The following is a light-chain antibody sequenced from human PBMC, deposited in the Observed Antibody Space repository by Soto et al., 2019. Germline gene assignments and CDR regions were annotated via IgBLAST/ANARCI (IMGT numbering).Light chain of an antibody. CDR3: QVWDSSSDHVI. V-gene: IGLV3-21*02. CDR1: NIGRKS. Sequence: SSVLTQPPSVSVAPGQTARITCGGDNIGRKSVYWYQQKAGRAPVLVVSDDSERPLGIPERFSGSKSGNTATLIIRRVEAGDEADYYCQVWDSSSDHVIFGGGTKLTVL. J-gene: IGLJ2*01. CDR2: DDS.